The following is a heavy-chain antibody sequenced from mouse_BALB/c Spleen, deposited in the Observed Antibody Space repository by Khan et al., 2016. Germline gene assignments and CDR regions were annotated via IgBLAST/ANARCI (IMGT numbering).Heavy chain of an antibody. CDR2: ILPGSGST. CDR1: GYTFSSYW. Sequence: QVQLKESGAELMKPGASVKISCKATGYTFSSYWIEWVKQRPGHGLEWIGEILPGSGSTNYNEKFKGKATFTADTSSNTAYMPLSSLTSEDSAVYYCARGWYRYDESAWFAYWGQGTLVTVSA. CDR3: ARGWYRYDESAWFAY. V-gene: IGHV1-9*01. J-gene: IGHJ3*01. D-gene: IGHD2-14*01.